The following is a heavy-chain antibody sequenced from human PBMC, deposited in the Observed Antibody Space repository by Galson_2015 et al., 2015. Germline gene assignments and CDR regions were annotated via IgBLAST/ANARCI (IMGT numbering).Heavy chain of an antibody. V-gene: IGHV3-30-3*01. Sequence: SLRLSCAASGFTFSSYAMHWVRQAPGKGLEWVAVISYDGSNKYYADSVKGRFTISRDNSKNTLYLQMNSLRAEDTAVYYCARALGSYGDYGLRDYYYYGMDVWGQGTTVTVSS. CDR1: GFTFSSYA. D-gene: IGHD4-17*01. CDR3: ARALGSYGDYGLRDYYYYGMDV. J-gene: IGHJ6*02. CDR2: ISYDGSNK.